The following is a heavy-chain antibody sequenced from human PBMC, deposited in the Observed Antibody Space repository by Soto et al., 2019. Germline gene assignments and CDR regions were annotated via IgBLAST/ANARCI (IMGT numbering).Heavy chain of an antibody. J-gene: IGHJ4*02. V-gene: IGHV1-8*02. CDR1: GGTFSSYA. D-gene: IGHD5-12*01. Sequence: AVKVSCKASGGTFSSYAISWVRQATGQGLEWMGGIIPNSGNTDYAQKFQGRVTMTRNSSISTAYMELSSLRSEDTAVYYCTRGHSGYDGGYWGQGTLVTVSS. CDR3: TRGHSGYDGGY. CDR2: IIPNSGNT.